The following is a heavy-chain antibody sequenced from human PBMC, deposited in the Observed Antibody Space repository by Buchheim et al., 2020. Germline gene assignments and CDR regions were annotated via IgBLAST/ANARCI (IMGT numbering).Heavy chain of an antibody. J-gene: IGHJ6*02. V-gene: IGHV3-30*18. CDR1: GFTFSSYG. CDR2: ISYDGSNK. D-gene: IGHD4-17*01. Sequence: QVQLVESGGGVVQPGRSLRLSCAASGFTFSSYGMHWVRQAPGKGLEWVAAISYDGSNKYYADSVKGRFTISRDNSKNTLYLQMNSLRAEDTAVYYCAKDLSVTTFYYYYYGMDVWGQGTT. CDR3: AKDLSVTTFYYYYYGMDV.